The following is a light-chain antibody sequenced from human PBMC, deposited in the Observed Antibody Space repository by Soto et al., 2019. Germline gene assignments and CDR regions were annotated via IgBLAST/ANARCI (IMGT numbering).Light chain of an antibody. J-gene: IGKJ3*01. CDR2: DAS. V-gene: IGKV3-11*01. Sequence: EIVLTQSPATLSLSPGERATLSCRASQSVSSYLAWYQQKPGQAPRLLIYDASNRATGIPARFGGSGSGTDFTLTISSLEPEDFAVYYCQQRSNWPPFTFGPGTKVDIK. CDR1: QSVSSY. CDR3: QQRSNWPPFT.